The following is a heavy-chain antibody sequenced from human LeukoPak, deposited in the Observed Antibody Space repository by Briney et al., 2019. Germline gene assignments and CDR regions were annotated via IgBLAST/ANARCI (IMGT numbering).Heavy chain of an antibody. D-gene: IGHD3-16*01. CDR3: AKASWVSSADAVL. CDR1: GFTFRSYA. CDR2: LRGGGET. V-gene: IGHV3-23*01. J-gene: IGHJ4*02. Sequence: GESLRLSCAASGFTFRSYAMIWVGQAPARGLEGVSSLRGGGETFYADSVRGRFTLSRDESRNTVYLQMNNLRVEDTAVYFCAKASWVSSADAVLWGQGTLVTVSS.